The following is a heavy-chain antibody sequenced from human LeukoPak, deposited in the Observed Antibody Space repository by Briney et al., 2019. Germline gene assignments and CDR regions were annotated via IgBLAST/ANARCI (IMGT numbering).Heavy chain of an antibody. J-gene: IGHJ5*02. CDR2: ISSSSSTI. Sequence: GGSLRLSCAASGLTFSSYGMNWVRQAPGKGLEWVSYISSSSSTIYYADSVKGRFTISRDNAKNSLYLQMNSLRAADTAVYYCARDQVVPATRFDPWGQGTLVTVSS. CDR3: ARDQVVPATRFDP. D-gene: IGHD2-2*01. V-gene: IGHV3-48*01. CDR1: GLTFSSYG.